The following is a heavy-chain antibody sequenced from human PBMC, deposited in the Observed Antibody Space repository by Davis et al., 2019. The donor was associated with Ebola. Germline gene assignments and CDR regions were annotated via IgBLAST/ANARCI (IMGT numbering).Heavy chain of an antibody. J-gene: IGHJ4*02. V-gene: IGHV3-7*01. CDR3: ARRETYYDFWSGYPDY. CDR2: IKQDGSEK. CDR1: GFTFSSYW. D-gene: IGHD3-3*01. Sequence: PGGSLRLSCAASGFTFSSYWMSWVRQAPGKGLEWVANIKQDGSEKYYVDSVKGRLTISRDNAKNSLYLQMNSLRAEDTAVYYCARRETYYDFWSGYPDYWGQGTLVTVSS.